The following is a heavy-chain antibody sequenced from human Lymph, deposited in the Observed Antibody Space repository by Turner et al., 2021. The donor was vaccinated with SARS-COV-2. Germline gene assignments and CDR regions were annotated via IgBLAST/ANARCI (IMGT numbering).Heavy chain of an antibody. J-gene: IGHJ6*02. CDR2: ISSSSIYT. V-gene: IGHV3-11*06. D-gene: IGHD3-9*01. CDR1: GFTFSDYY. Sequence: QVQLVESGGGLVKPGGSLRLSCAASGFTFSDYYMSWIRQAPGKGLEWVSYISSSSIYTNYADSGKGRFTISRDNAKNSLYLQMNSLRAEDTAVYYCARPLTSYYFYGMDVWGQGTTVTVSS. CDR3: ARPLTSYYFYGMDV.